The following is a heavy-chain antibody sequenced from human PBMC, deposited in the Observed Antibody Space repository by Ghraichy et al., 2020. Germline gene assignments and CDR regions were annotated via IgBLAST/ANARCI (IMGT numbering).Heavy chain of an antibody. D-gene: IGHD3-10*01. CDR3: AGGSGSYAYYYYGMDV. Sequence: SETLSPTCTVSGGSISSYYWSWIRQPPGKGLEWIGYIYYSGSTNYNPSLKSRVTISVDTSKNQFSLKLSSVTAADTAVYYCAGGSGSYAYYYYGMDVWGQGTTVTVSS. CDR1: GGSISSYY. CDR2: IYYSGST. J-gene: IGHJ6*02. V-gene: IGHV4-59*01.